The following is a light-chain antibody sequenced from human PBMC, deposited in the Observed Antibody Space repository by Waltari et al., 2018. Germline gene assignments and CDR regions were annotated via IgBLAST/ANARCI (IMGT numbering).Light chain of an antibody. CDR2: DVD. Sequence: QSALTQPRSVSGSPGQSVTISCTGSGSDVGGYIYVSWYHHHPGRAPKVVIYDVDKRPSGFPDRFSGSQSGKTASLTISGLQAEDEGDYCCSYAGRYTFVFGSGTRVTVL. CDR1: GSDVGGYIY. J-gene: IGLJ1*01. CDR3: CSYAGRYTFV. V-gene: IGLV2-11*01.